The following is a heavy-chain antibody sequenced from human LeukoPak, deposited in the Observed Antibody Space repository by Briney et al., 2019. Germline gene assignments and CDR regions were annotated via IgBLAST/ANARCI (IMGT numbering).Heavy chain of an antibody. CDR2: INHSGST. CDR1: GGPLSGSTFY. D-gene: IGHD6-13*01. J-gene: IGHJ5*02. Sequence: SETLSLTCTVSGGPLSGSTFYWSWIRQPPGKGLEWIGEINHSGSTNYNPSLKSRVTISIDTSKNQFSLEMSSVTAADTAVYYCARGRGARSSRWYNWFDPWGQGTLVTVSS. CDR3: ARGRGARSSRWYNWFDP. V-gene: IGHV4-39*07.